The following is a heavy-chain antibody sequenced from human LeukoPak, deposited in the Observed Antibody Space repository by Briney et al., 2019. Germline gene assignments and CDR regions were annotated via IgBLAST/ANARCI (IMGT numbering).Heavy chain of an antibody. D-gene: IGHD2-2*01. CDR1: GFTVSSNY. Sequence: GGSLRLSCAASGFTVSSNYMSWVRQAPGKGLEWVSVIYSGGSTYYADSVKGRFTISRDNSKNTLYLQMNSLRAEDTAVYYCARVPLTADPRSTSEPVGYWGQGTLVTVSS. J-gene: IGHJ4*02. V-gene: IGHV3-53*01. CDR3: ARVPLTADPRSTSEPVGY. CDR2: IYSGGST.